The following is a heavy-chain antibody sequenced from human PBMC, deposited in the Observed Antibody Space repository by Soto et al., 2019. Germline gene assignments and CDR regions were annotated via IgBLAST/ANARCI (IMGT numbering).Heavy chain of an antibody. CDR3: ARVYDSSGYYLDAFDI. CDR2: MNPNSGNT. Sequence: QVQLVQSGAEVKKPGASVKVSCKASGYTFTSYDINWVRQATGQGLEWMGWMNPNSGNTGYAQKSQGRVTMTSNTPISTAYMELSSLRSEDTAVYYCARVYDSSGYYLDAFDIWGQGTMVTVSS. D-gene: IGHD3-22*01. CDR1: GYTFTSYD. J-gene: IGHJ3*02. V-gene: IGHV1-8*01.